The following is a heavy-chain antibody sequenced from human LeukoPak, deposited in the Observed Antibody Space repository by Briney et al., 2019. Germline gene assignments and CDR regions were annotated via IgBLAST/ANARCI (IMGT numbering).Heavy chain of an antibody. D-gene: IGHD5-24*01. V-gene: IGHV3-23*01. CDR3: AREIDGCNWGDY. J-gene: IGHJ4*02. Sequence: GGSLRLSCAASGFTFSSYAMSWVRRAPGKGLEWVSAISGSGGSTYYADSVKGRFTISRDNSKNTLYLQMNSLRAEDTAVYYCAREIDGCNWGDYWGQGTLVTVSS. CDR2: ISGSGGST. CDR1: GFTFSSYA.